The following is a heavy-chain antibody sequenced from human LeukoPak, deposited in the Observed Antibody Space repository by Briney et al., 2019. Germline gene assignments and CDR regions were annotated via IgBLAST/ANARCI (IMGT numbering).Heavy chain of an antibody. Sequence: SETLSLTCAVSGGSISSSNWWSWVRQPPGKGLEWIGEIYHSGSTNYNPSLKSRVTISVDKSKNQFSLKLSSVTAADTAVYYCARVPGYSSSWSLGYYYGMDVWGQGTTVTVSS. CDR3: ARVPGYSSSWSLGYYYGMDV. CDR2: IYHSGST. V-gene: IGHV4-4*02. CDR1: GGSISSSNW. J-gene: IGHJ6*02. D-gene: IGHD6-13*01.